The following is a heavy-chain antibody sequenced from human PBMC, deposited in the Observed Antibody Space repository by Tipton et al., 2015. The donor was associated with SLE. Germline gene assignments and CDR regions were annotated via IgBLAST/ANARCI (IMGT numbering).Heavy chain of an antibody. CDR3: ASFYSKADV. V-gene: IGHV4-59*12. CDR1: GGSISSYY. Sequence: TLSLTCTVSGGSISSYYWSWIRQPPGKGLEWIGYIYYSGSTNYNPSLKSRVTISVDTSKNQFSLKLSSVTAADTAMYYCASFYSKADVWGQGTTVTVSS. D-gene: IGHD2-21*01. J-gene: IGHJ6*02. CDR2: IYYSGST.